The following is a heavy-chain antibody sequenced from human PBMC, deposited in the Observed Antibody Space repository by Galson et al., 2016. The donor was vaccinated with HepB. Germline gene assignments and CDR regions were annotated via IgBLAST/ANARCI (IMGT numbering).Heavy chain of an antibody. CDR1: GGTFSTYS. V-gene: IGHV1-69*13. CDR3: ARDQIYYGSGSYWGY. J-gene: IGHJ4*02. Sequence: SVKVSCKASGGTFSTYSISWVRQAPGQGLEWMGGIIPIFETANYAQKFQGRVTITADESTSTAYMELRSLRSDDTAVYYCARDQIYYGSGSYWGYWGQGTLVTVSS. D-gene: IGHD3-10*01. CDR2: IIPIFETA.